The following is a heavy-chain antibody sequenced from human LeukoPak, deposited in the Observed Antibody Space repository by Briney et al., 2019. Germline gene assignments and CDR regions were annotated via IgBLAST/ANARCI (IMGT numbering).Heavy chain of an antibody. Sequence: GASVKVSCKASGYTFTGYYMHWVRQAPGQGLEWMGWINPNSGGTNYAQEFQGRVTMTRDTSISTAYIELSRLRPNDTAVYYCATDQGVTHRFAELLSSDNYPNDYWGQGTLVTVSS. V-gene: IGHV1-2*02. CDR2: INPNSGGT. CDR3: ATDQGVTHRFAELLSSDNYPNDY. J-gene: IGHJ4*02. CDR1: GYTFTGYY. D-gene: IGHD3-10*01.